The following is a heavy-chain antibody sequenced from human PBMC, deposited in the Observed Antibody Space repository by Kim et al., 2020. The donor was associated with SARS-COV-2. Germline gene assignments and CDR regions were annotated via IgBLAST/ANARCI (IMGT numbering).Heavy chain of an antibody. CDR3: ARDLADGYFDY. V-gene: IGHV3-33*05. J-gene: IGHJ4*02. CDR2: ISYDGSNK. Sequence: GGSLRLSCAASGFTFSSYGMHWVRQAPGKGLEWVAVISYDGSNKYYADSVKGRFTISRDNSKNTLYLQMNSLRAEDTAVYYCARDLADGYFDYWGQGTLVTVSS. CDR1: GFTFSSYG.